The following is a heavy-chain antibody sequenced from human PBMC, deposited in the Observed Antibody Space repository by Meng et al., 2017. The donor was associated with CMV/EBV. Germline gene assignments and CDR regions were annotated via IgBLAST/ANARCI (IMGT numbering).Heavy chain of an antibody. Sequence: LKISCAASGFTFSSYGMHWVRQAPGKGLEWVAFIRYDGSNKYYADSVKGRFTISRDNSKNTLYLQMNSLRAEDTAVYYCAKDQAAANYFDYWGQGTLVTVSS. D-gene: IGHD6-13*01. J-gene: IGHJ4*02. CDR3: AKDQAAANYFDY. CDR2: IRYDGSNK. CDR1: GFTFSSYG. V-gene: IGHV3-30*02.